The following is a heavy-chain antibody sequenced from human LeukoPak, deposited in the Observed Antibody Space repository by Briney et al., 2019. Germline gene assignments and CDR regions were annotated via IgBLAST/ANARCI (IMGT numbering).Heavy chain of an antibody. J-gene: IGHJ4*02. V-gene: IGHV3-7*01. D-gene: IGHD2-15*01. Sequence: GGSLRLSCAASGFTFSSPWMSWDRQAPGKGLEWVANIKQDGSEKYYVDSVKGRFTISRDNANISLYLQLNTLRAEDTAVYYCARCRGGGLCYSDYWGQGTLVTVSS. CDR3: ARCRGGGLCYSDY. CDR2: IKQDGSEK. CDR1: GFTFSSPW.